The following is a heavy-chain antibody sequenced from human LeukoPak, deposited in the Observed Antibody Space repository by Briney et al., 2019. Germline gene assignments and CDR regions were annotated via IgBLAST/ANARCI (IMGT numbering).Heavy chain of an antibody. Sequence: GSVKVSCKASGYSFTGYYMYWVRQAPGQGLEWMGWINPNSGGTLSAQNFQDRVTMTRDTSISTAYMELSRLRYDDTAVYYCARRWENFDYGDYVSAFDFWGQGTMVSVSS. J-gene: IGHJ3*01. CDR2: INPNSGGT. CDR1: GYSFTGYY. V-gene: IGHV1-2*02. D-gene: IGHD4-17*01. CDR3: ARRWENFDYGDYVSAFDF.